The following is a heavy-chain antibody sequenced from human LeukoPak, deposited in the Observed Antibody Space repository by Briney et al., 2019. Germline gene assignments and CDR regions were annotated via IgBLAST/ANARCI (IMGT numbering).Heavy chain of an antibody. D-gene: IGHD3-10*02. V-gene: IGHV1-69*04. Sequence: SVKVSCKASGGTFSSYAISWVRQAPGQGLEWMGRIIPILGIANYAQKFQGRVTITADKSTSTAYMELSSLRSEDTAVYYCARDPRFGYFDYWGQGTLVTVSS. CDR2: IIPILGIA. J-gene: IGHJ4*02. CDR1: GGTFSSYA. CDR3: ARDPRFGYFDY.